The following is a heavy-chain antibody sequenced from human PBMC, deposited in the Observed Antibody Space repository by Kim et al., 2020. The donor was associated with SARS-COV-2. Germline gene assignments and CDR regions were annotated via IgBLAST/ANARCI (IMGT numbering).Heavy chain of an antibody. CDR3: AKDGPRGSYRGNWYFDL. J-gene: IGHJ2*01. Sequence: GGSLRLSCAASGFTFDDYTMHWVRQAPGKGLEWVSLISWDGGSTYYADSVKGRFTISRDNSKNSLYLQMNSLRTEDTALYYCAKDGPRGSYRGNWYFDLWGRGTLVTVSS. CDR2: ISWDGGST. D-gene: IGHD1-26*01. CDR1: GFTFDDYT. V-gene: IGHV3-43*01.